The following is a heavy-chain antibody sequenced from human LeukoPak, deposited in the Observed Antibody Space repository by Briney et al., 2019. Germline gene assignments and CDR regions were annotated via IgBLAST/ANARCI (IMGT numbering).Heavy chain of an antibody. CDR2: INPNSGGT. J-gene: IGHJ5*02. CDR1: GYTFTGYY. Sequence: ASVKVSCKASGYTFTGYYLHWVRQAPGQGLEWMGWINPNSGGTNYAHKFQGRVTMTRDTSISTAYMELSRLRSDDTAVYYCARVAVAGTEWFDPWGQGTLVTVSS. V-gene: IGHV1-2*07. D-gene: IGHD6-19*01. CDR3: ARVAVAGTEWFDP.